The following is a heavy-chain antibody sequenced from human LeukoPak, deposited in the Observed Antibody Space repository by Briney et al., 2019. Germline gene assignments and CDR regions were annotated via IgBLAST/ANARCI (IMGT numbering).Heavy chain of an antibody. CDR3: ARALEGLTPYSP. CDR2: IYYSGST. D-gene: IGHD2-15*01. V-gene: IGHV4-59*01. J-gene: IGHJ5*02. Sequence: SETLSRSCTVAGRPFNAYYWGWIRQPPGKGLEWIWSIYYSGSTNYTPSLTSRVKISVDKSKNQFSLKLSPVTAADTAVYYCARALEGLTPYSPWAQGTLVTVS. CDR1: GRPFNAYY.